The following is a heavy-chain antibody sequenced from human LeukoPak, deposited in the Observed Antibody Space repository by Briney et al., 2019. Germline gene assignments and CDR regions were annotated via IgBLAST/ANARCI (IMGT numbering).Heavy chain of an antibody. J-gene: IGHJ5*02. CDR2: IIPIFGTA. Sequence: SVKVSCKASGYTFTGYYMHWVRQAPGQGLEWMGGIIPIFGTANYAQKFQGRVTITADESTSTAYMELSSLRSEDTAVYYCARVKITMVRGVITNWFDPWGQGTLVTVSS. V-gene: IGHV1-69*13. CDR1: GYTFTGYY. CDR3: ARVKITMVRGVITNWFDP. D-gene: IGHD3-10*01.